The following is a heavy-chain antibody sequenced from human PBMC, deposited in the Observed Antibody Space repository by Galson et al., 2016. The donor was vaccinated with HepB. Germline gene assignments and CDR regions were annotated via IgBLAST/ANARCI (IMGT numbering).Heavy chain of an antibody. CDR2: VKYDGSEQ. V-gene: IGHV3-7*01. CDR1: GFGFGVFW. J-gene: IGHJ4*02. CDR3: ARRNSLDD. Sequence: SLRLSCAGSGFGFGVFWMNWVRQAPGKGLELVANVKYDGSEQNYAESVKGRFTISRDNAKNSVDLQMFRLRADDTAVYYCARRNSLDDWGQGALVTVSS. D-gene: IGHD1-7*01.